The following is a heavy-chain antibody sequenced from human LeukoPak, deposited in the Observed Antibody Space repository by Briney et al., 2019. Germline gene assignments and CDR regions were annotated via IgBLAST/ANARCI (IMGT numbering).Heavy chain of an antibody. V-gene: IGHV3-11*01. CDR1: GFTFSDYY. Sequence: PGGSLRLSCAASGFTFSDYYMSWIRQAPGKGLEWVSYISDNGRTIYYADSVRGRFTISGDNAKKSLYLQMNSLRVEDTAVYYCARDWADYVWGSYRESNYFDYWGQGTLVTVSS. J-gene: IGHJ4*02. CDR3: ARDWADYVWGSYRESNYFDY. D-gene: IGHD3-16*02. CDR2: ISDNGRTI.